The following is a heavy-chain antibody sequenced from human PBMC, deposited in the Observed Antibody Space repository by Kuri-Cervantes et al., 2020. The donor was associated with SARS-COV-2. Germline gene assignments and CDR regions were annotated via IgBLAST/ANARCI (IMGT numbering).Heavy chain of an antibody. Sequence: SVKVSCKASGGTFSNYGTSWVRQAPGQGLEWMGGIIPSFGTTKYARKFQGRVTITADESTSTAYMELSSLRYEDTAVYYCTREGHSRGWDAEYFHHWGQGTLVTVSS. V-gene: IGHV1-69*13. CDR1: GGTFSNYG. CDR3: TREGHSRGWDAEYFHH. J-gene: IGHJ1*01. CDR2: IIPSFGTT. D-gene: IGHD6-19*01.